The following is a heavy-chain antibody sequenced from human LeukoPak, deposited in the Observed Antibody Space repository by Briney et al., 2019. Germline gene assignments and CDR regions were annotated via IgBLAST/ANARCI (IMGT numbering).Heavy chain of an antibody. D-gene: IGHD2-2*01. CDR3: ARDQYQLLDL. Sequence: ASVKVSCKPSGYIITGYHIHWVRQAPGQGLEWVGWINPSNGGTKYAQRFQGRVNMTRDTSVNTAYMELTSLRSDDTAVYYCARDQYQLLDLWGQGTTVTVSS. CDR2: INPSNGGT. J-gene: IGHJ6*02. V-gene: IGHV1-2*02. CDR1: GYIITGYH.